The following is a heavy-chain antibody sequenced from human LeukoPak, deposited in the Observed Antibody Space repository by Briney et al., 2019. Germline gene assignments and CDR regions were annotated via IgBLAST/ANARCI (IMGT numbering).Heavy chain of an antibody. CDR2: ISGSGGST. D-gene: IGHD3-10*01. V-gene: IGHV3-23*01. Sequence: GGSLRLSCAASGFTFSSYAMSWVRHAPGKGLEWVSAISGSGGSTYYSDSVKGRFTISRDNYKNKLYLQMNSLRAEDADVYYCAKKAGSGSYYYFDYWCQGTLVLVSS. CDR3: AKKAGSGSYYYFDY. J-gene: IGHJ4*02. CDR1: GFTFSSYA.